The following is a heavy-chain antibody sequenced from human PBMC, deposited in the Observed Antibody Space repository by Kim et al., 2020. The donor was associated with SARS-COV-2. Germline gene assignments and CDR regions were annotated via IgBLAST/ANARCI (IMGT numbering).Heavy chain of an antibody. Sequence: ASVKVSCKASGYTFTSYDINWVRQATVQGLEWRGWMNPNGGDIGSAQKVQGRVTMTRNPSISTAYMELSSLRSEDTAVYYCAREKCSSTSCYDYDPWGQGTLVTVSS. D-gene: IGHD2-2*01. CDR2: MNPNGGDI. CDR3: AREKCSSTSCYDYDP. CDR1: GYTFTSYD. V-gene: IGHV1-8*01. J-gene: IGHJ5*02.